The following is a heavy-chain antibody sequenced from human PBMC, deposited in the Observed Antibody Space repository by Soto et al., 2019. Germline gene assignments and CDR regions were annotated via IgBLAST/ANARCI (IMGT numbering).Heavy chain of an antibody. D-gene: IGHD3-3*01. CDR2: IYWDDDK. CDR1: EFSLTTSGVG. Sequence: QITLRESGPTLVKPTQTLTLTCTFTEFSLTTSGVGVGWIRQPPGKALEWLALIYWDDDKRYNPSLQTRLTITKDTSRNQVVLTLTNMDPLDTATYSCAQSLWRGYKSLFDPWGQGTLVTVSS. CDR3: AQSLWRGYKSLFDP. J-gene: IGHJ5*02. V-gene: IGHV2-5*02.